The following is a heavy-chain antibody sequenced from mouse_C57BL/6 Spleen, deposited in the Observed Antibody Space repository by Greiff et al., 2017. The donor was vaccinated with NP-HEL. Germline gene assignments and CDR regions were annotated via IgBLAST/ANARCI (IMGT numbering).Heavy chain of an antibody. CDR3: ARTVVATDAMDY. CDR2: IYPGDGDT. J-gene: IGHJ4*01. CDR1: FYAFSSYW. V-gene: IGHV1-80*01. D-gene: IGHD1-1*01. Sequence: QGKRKEAGAERVKPGASVKISFKSSFYAFSSYWMNWVKQRPGKGLEWIGQIYPGDGDTNYNGKFKGKATLTADKSSSTAYMQLSSLTSEDSAVYFCARTVVATDAMDYWGQGTSVTVSS.